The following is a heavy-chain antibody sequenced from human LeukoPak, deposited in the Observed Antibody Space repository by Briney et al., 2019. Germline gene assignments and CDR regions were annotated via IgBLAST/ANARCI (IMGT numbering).Heavy chain of an antibody. V-gene: IGHV3-30*02. CDR2: IRYDGSNDGSNE. J-gene: IGHJ6*02. CDR3: ARDLYGDSPYNYYYGMDV. CDR1: GFTFSIYG. D-gene: IGHD4-17*01. Sequence: GGSLRLSCTASGFTFSIYGIHWVRQAPGKGLEWVAFIRYDGSNDGSNEYYTDSVKGRFTISRDNSKNTLYLQMNSQRAEDTAVYYCARDLYGDSPYNYYYGMDVWGQGTTVTVSS.